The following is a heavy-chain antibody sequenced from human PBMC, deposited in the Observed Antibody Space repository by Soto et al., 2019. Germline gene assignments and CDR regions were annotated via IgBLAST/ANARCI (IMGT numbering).Heavy chain of an antibody. D-gene: IGHD3-22*01. Sequence: GGSLRLSCAASGFTFSNAWMSWVRQAPGKGLEWVGRIKSKTDGGTTDYAAPVKGRFTISRDDSKNTLYLQMNSLKTEDTAVYYCTTDKVVGPQSFDYWGQGTLVTVSS. V-gene: IGHV3-15*01. CDR1: GFTFSNAW. J-gene: IGHJ4*02. CDR3: TTDKVVGPQSFDY. CDR2: IKSKTDGGTT.